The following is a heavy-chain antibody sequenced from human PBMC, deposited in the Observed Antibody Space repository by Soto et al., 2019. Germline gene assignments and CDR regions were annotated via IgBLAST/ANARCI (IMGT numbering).Heavy chain of an antibody. D-gene: IGHD6-13*01. V-gene: IGHV3-48*02. Sequence: GGSLRLSCAASVFTFDDYAMHWVRQAPGKGLEWVSYISGSSDTIYYADSVKGRFTISRDNAKNSLYLQMDSLRDEDTAVYYCARDHGGSTWFVGIYYYFGVDVWGQGTTVTVSS. CDR1: VFTFDDYA. CDR2: ISGSSDTI. CDR3: ARDHGGSTWFVGIYYYFGVDV. J-gene: IGHJ6*02.